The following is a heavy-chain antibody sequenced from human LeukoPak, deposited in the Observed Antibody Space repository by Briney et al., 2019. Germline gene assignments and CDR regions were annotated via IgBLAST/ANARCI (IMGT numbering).Heavy chain of an antibody. V-gene: IGHV1-69*05. CDR2: IIPIFGAA. Sequence: SVKVSCKASGGTFSSYAISWVRQAPGQGLEGMGGIIPIFGAANYAQKFQGRVTITTDESTSTAYMELSSLRSEDTAVYYCARDPGYCSSTSCYDQEYFQHWGQGTLVTVSS. D-gene: IGHD2-2*01. CDR1: GGTFSSYA. CDR3: ARDPGYCSSTSCYDQEYFQH. J-gene: IGHJ1*01.